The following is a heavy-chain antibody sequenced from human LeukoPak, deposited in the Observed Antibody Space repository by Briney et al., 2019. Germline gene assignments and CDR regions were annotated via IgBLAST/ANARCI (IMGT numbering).Heavy chain of an antibody. D-gene: IGHD5-12*01. J-gene: IGHJ4*02. V-gene: IGHV4-59*01. CDR1: GGSISSYY. CDR3: ASSKEAVDIHY. Sequence: PSETLSLTCTVSGGSISSYYGSWIRQPPGKGLEWIGYIYYSGSTNYNPSLKSRVTISVDTSKNQFSLKLSSVTAADTAVYYCASSKEAVDIHYWGQGTLVTVSS. CDR2: IYYSGST.